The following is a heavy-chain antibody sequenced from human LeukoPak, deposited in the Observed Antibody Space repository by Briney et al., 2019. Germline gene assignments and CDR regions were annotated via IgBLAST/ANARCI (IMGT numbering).Heavy chain of an antibody. V-gene: IGHV3-9*01. D-gene: IGHD2-2*01. CDR1: GFTFDDYA. Sequence: QTGGSLRLSCAASGFTFDDYAMHWVRQAPGKGLERVSGISWNSGSIGYADSVKGRFTISRDNAKNSLYLQMNSLRAEDTALYYCAKDIHADENAFDIWGQGTMVTVSS. CDR2: ISWNSGSI. CDR3: AKDIHADENAFDI. J-gene: IGHJ3*02.